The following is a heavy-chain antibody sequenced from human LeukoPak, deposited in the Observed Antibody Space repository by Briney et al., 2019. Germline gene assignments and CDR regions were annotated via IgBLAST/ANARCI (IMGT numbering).Heavy chain of an antibody. J-gene: IGHJ4*02. D-gene: IGHD1-26*01. V-gene: IGHV3-23*01. CDR1: GFTFSSYA. CDR3: AKENSGFDY. CDR2: ISGSGGST. Sequence: GGSLRLSCAASGFTFSSYAMSWVRQATGKGLEWVSAISGSGGSTYYADSVKGRFTISRDNSKITLYLQMNRLRAEVTAVYYCAKENSGFDYWGQGTLVTVSS.